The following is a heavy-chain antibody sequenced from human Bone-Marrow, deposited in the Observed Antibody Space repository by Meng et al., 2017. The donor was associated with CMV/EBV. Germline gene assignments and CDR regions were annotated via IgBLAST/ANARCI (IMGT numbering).Heavy chain of an antibody. D-gene: IGHD2-2*01. CDR1: GFTFSNAW. J-gene: IGHJ3*02. Sequence: GESLKISCAASGFTFSNAWMSWVRQAPGKGLEWVGRIKSKTDGGTTDYAAPVKGRFTISRDDSKNTLYLQMNSLNTEDTAVYYCTTEPLGYCSSTSCPMPLDAFDIWGQGTMVTVSS. CDR2: IKSKTDGGTT. CDR3: TTEPLGYCSSTSCPMPLDAFDI. V-gene: IGHV3-15*01.